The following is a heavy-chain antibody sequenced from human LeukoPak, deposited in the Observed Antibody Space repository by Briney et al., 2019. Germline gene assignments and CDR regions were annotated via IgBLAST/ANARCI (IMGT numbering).Heavy chain of an antibody. Sequence: GESLKISCKGSEYSFTSYWIGWVRQMPGKGLEWMGIIYSGDSETRYSPSFQGQVTISADKSINTAYLQWGSLKASDTAMYYCARSADSSSSWEFDYWGQGTLVTVSS. D-gene: IGHD6-13*01. J-gene: IGHJ4*02. CDR3: ARSADSSSSWEFDY. V-gene: IGHV5-51*01. CDR2: IYSGDSET. CDR1: EYSFTSYW.